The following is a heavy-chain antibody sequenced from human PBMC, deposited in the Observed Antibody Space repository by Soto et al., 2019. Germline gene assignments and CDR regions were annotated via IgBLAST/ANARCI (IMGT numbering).Heavy chain of an antibody. D-gene: IGHD3-16*01. J-gene: IGHJ4*02. V-gene: IGHV3-23*01. CDR2: ISGTTGHA. Sequence: EVQMLEAGGGLVQPGGSLRLSCAASGFPFNNYAMAWVRQAPGKGLEWVSAISGTTGHAFYADSVKDRFTISRDNSKNTLYLQMDSLRAEDTAVYHCARAPSEYIWGSYLRYYEYWGQGTLVTVSS. CDR1: GFPFNNYA. CDR3: ARAPSEYIWGSYLRYYEY.